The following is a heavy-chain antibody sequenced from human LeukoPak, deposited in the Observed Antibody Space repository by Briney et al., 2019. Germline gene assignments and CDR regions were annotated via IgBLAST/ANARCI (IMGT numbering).Heavy chain of an antibody. CDR2: ISYDGSSK. D-gene: IGHD5/OR15-5a*01. V-gene: IGHV3-30-3*01. CDR1: GFTFSNYA. Sequence: GGSLRLSCAASGFTFSNYAMHWVRQAPGKGLEWVAIISYDGSSKYYADSVKGRFTISRDNAKNSLYLQMNSLRAEDTAVYYCARPSSLSTVTVGYWGQGTLVTVSS. J-gene: IGHJ4*02. CDR3: ARPSSLSTVTVGY.